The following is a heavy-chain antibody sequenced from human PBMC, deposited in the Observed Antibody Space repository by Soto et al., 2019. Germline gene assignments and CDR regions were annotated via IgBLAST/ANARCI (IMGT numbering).Heavy chain of an antibody. CDR3: AKDKAYYYGMDV. CDR1: GFTFSSYA. V-gene: IGHV3-23*01. Sequence: PGGSLRLSCAASGFTFSSYAMSWVRQALGKGLEWVSAISGSGGSTYYADSVKGRFTISRDNSKNTLYLQMNSLRAEDTAVYYCAKDKAYYYGMDVWGQGTTVTVSS. CDR2: ISGSGGST. J-gene: IGHJ6*02.